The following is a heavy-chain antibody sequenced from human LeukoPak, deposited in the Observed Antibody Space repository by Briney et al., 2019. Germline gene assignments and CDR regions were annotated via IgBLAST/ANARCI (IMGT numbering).Heavy chain of an antibody. CDR2: IYSGGST. CDR3: AKDPPRIAAAGRFDY. Sequence: PGGSLRLSCAASGFTVSSNYMSWVRQAPGKGLEWVSVIYSGGSTYYADSVKGRFTISRDNSKNTLYLQMNSLRAEDTAVYYCAKDPPRIAAAGRFDYWGQGTLVTVSS. D-gene: IGHD6-13*01. J-gene: IGHJ4*02. CDR1: GFTVSSNY. V-gene: IGHV3-66*01.